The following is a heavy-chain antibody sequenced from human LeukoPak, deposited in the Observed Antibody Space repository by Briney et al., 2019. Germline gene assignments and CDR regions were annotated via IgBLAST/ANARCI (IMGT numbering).Heavy chain of an antibody. CDR2: ISSSSSYI. D-gene: IGHD3-10*01. J-gene: IGHJ4*02. CDR1: GFTFSSYS. V-gene: IGHV3-21*01. CDR3: ARELYGSGSYDY. Sequence: GGSLRLSCAASGFTFSSYSMNWVRQAPGKGLEWVSSISSSSSYIYYAGSVKGRFTIPRDNAKNSLYLQMNSLRAEDTAVYYCARELYGSGSYDYWGQGTLVTVSS.